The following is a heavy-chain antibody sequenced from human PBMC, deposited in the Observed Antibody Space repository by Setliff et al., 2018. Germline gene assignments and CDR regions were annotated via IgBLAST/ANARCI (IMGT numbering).Heavy chain of an antibody. J-gene: IGHJ6*03. V-gene: IGHV4-39*07. CDR2: IYTSGST. CDR1: GGSISSSSYY. Sequence: SETLSLTCTVSGGSISSSSYYWGWIRQPPGKGLEWIGRIYTSGSTNYNPSLKSRVTISVDRSKNQFSLKLSSVIAADTAVYYCARDLYSSSSGGFYYYYYYMDVWGKGTTVTVSS. D-gene: IGHD6-6*01. CDR3: ARDLYSSSSGGFYYYYYYMDV.